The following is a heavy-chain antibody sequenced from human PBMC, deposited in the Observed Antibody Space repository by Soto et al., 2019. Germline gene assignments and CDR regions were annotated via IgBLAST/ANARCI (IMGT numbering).Heavy chain of an antibody. CDR2: ISGSGGST. J-gene: IGHJ4*02. Sequence: GGSLRLSCAASGFTFSSYAMSWVRQAPGKGLEWVSAISGSGGSTYYADSVKGRFTMSRDNSKNTLYLQMNSLRAEDTAVYYCAKVYGYGYGMTLDYWGRGTLVTVSA. V-gene: IGHV3-23*01. D-gene: IGHD5-18*01. CDR1: GFTFSSYA. CDR3: AKVYGYGYGMTLDY.